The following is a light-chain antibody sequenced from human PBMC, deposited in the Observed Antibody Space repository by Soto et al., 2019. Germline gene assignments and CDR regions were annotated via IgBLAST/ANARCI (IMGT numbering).Light chain of an antibody. CDR1: QSVSRY. J-gene: IGKJ4*01. CDR2: DAS. V-gene: IGKV3-11*01. CDR3: QQRGNWPALT. Sequence: EIVLTQSPATLSLSPGERATLSCRASQSVSRYLAWYQQKPGQAPRLLIYDASNRATGIPARFSGSGSGTDFILTISSLESEDFAVYYCQQRGNWPALTFGGGTKVEIK.